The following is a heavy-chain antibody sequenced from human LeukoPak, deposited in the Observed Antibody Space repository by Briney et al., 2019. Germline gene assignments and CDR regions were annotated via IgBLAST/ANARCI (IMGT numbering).Heavy chain of an antibody. J-gene: IGHJ1*01. CDR3: AREGAARLHFQN. D-gene: IGHD6-6*01. Sequence: SQTLSLTCAVSGVSISSGGYSWSWIRQPPGKGLEWIGYIYHSGSTYYNPSLQSRVTISVDTSKNQFSLNLNSVTAADTAVYYCAREGAARLHFQNWGQGTLVTVSS. CDR1: GVSISSGGYS. CDR2: IYHSGST. V-gene: IGHV4-30-2*01.